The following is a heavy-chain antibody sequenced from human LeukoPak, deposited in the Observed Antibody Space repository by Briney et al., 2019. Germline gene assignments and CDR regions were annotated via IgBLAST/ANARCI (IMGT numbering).Heavy chain of an antibody. Sequence: GGSLRLSCAASGFTFSSYSMNWVRLAPGKGLEWVSSISSSSSYIYHADSVKGRFTIPRDNAKNSLYLQMNSLRAEDTAVYYCARASSSGWYVPFDYWGQGTLVTVSS. V-gene: IGHV3-21*01. CDR3: ARASSSGWYVPFDY. CDR1: GFTFSSYS. J-gene: IGHJ4*02. CDR2: ISSSSSYI. D-gene: IGHD6-19*01.